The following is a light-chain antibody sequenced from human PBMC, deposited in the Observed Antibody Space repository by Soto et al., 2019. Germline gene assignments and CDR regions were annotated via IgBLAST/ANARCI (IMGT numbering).Light chain of an antibody. CDR1: QSISSY. Sequence: IQMTQSPSSLSASVGDRVTITCRASQSISSYLNWYQQKPGKAPKLLIYDASSLESGVPSRFSGSGSGTDLTITISSLQPEDCETYYGQQFNNYPRTFGQGTRLEIK. CDR3: QQFNNYPRT. CDR2: DAS. J-gene: IGKJ5*01. V-gene: IGKV1D-13*01.